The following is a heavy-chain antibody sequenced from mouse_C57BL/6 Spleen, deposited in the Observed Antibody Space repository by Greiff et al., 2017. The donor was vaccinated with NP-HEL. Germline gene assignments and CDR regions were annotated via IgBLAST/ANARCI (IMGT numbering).Heavy chain of an antibody. D-gene: IGHD1-1*01. CDR1: GFTFSDAW. V-gene: IGHV6-6*01. CDR2: IRNKANNHAT. CDR3: TRGAYYYGSSYSDY. Sequence: EVKLEESGGGLVQPGGSMKLSCAASGFTFSDAWMDWVRQSPEKGLEWVAEIRNKANNHATYYAESVKGRFTISRDDSKSSVYLQMNSLRAEDTGIYYCTRGAYYYGSSYSDYWGQGTTLTVSS. J-gene: IGHJ2*01.